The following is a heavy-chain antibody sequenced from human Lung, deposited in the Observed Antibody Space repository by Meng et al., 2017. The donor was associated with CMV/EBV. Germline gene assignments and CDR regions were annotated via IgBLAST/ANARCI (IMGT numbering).Heavy chain of an antibody. J-gene: IGHJ4*02. V-gene: IGHV1-46*01. D-gene: IGHD2-2*02. CDR2: INPSGGST. CDR3: ARGGDIVVVPAAIPWHY. CDR1: GYTFTSYY. Sequence: ASVXVSXKASGYTFTSYYMHWVRQAPGQGLEWMGIINPSGGSTSYAQKFQGRVTMTRDTSTSTVYMELSSLRSEGTAVYYCARGGDIVVVPAAIPWHYWGQETXVTVSS.